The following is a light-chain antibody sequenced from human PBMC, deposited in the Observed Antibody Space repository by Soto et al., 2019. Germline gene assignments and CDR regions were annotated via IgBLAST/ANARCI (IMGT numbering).Light chain of an antibody. CDR3: KAWDHSLSAMV. V-gene: IGLV1-44*01. CDR1: RSNIGSST. Sequence: QSVLTQPPSTSGTPGHRVTISCSGTRSNIGSSTVNWYQQLPGTAPKLLIYGDDQRPSGVPDRFSGSKSGTSVFLAISGLQSEDAADYYCKAWDHSLSAMVFGGGTKLTVL. J-gene: IGLJ2*01. CDR2: GDD.